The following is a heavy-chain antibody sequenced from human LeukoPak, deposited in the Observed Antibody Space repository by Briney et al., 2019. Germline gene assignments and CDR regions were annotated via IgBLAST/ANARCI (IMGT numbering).Heavy chain of an antibody. CDR2: ISGSGGST. V-gene: IGHV3-23*01. D-gene: IGHD6-19*01. CDR3: AKGPKQWLVLVDY. J-gene: IGHJ4*02. Sequence: GGSLRLSCAASGFTFRSYAISGVRRAPGKGLEWVSAISGSGGSTYYADSVKGRFTISRDNSKNTLYLQMNSLRAEDTAVYYCAKGPKQWLVLVDYWGQGTLVTVSS. CDR1: GFTFRSYA.